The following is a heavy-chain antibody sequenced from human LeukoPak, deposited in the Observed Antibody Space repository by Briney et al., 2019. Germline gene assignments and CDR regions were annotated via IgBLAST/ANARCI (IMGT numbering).Heavy chain of an antibody. D-gene: IGHD1-26*01. J-gene: IGHJ4*02. V-gene: IGHV3-23*01. CDR1: GFTFSSYA. Sequence: PGGSLRLSCAASGFTFSSYAMSWARQAPGKGLEWVSAISGSGGSTYYADSVKGRFTISRDNSKNTLYLQMNSLRAEDTAVYYCAKGLYSGSSLFDYWGQGTLVTVSS. CDR2: ISGSGGST. CDR3: AKGLYSGSSLFDY.